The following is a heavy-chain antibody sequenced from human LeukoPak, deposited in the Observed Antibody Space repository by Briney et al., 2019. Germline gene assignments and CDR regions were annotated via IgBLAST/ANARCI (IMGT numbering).Heavy chain of an antibody. CDR2: IWYDGSNK. J-gene: IGHJ4*02. D-gene: IGHD6-19*01. Sequence: GGSLRLSCAASGFTFSSYGMHWVRQAPGKGLEWVAVIWYDGSNKYYADSVKGRFTISRDNSKNTLYLQMNSLRAEDTAVYYCARDTAVAGTKDYWGQGTLVTVSS. CDR1: GFTFSSYG. V-gene: IGHV3-33*01. CDR3: ARDTAVAGTKDY.